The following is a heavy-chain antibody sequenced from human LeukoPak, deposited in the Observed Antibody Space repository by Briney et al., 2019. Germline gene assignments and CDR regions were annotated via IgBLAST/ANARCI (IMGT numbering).Heavy chain of an antibody. J-gene: IGHJ4*02. CDR2: ISSSSSYI. V-gene: IGHV3-21*01. CDR3: ARDSGDTAMGFDY. Sequence: GGSLRLSCAASGFTFSSYSMNWVRQAPGKGLEWVSSISSSSSYIYYADSVKGRFTISRDNAKNSLYLQMNSLRAEDTAVYYCARDSGDTAMGFDYWGQGGLVTVSS. CDR1: GFTFSSYS. D-gene: IGHD5-18*01.